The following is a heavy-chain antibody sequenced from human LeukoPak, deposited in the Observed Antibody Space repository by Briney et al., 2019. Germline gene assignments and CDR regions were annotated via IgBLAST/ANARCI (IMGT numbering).Heavy chain of an antibody. CDR1: GFTFNNCG. Sequence: PGGSLRLSCAASGFTFNNCGMSWVRQAPGKGLEWVSTISGSGGSTYYANSVKGRFTISRDSSKNTMYLQMNSLRVEDTAMYYCGRDVGPWGQGTLVTVSS. CDR2: ISGSGGST. J-gene: IGHJ5*02. CDR3: GRDVGP. V-gene: IGHV3-23*01.